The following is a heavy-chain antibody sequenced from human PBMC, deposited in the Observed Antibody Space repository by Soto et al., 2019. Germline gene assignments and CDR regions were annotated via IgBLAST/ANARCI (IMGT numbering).Heavy chain of an antibody. V-gene: IGHV3-23*01. CDR1: GFTFSSYA. J-gene: IGHJ2*01. CDR3: AKPPTVGSGWFFDL. CDR2: ISGSGGST. D-gene: IGHD4-17*01. Sequence: EVQLLESGGGLVQPGGSLRLSCAGSGFTFSSYAMSWVRQASGKGLEWVSTISGSGGSTYYADSVKGRFTMSRDSSKNTLYLQMNSLRAEDTAVYYCAKPPTVGSGWFFDLWGRGTLVTVSS.